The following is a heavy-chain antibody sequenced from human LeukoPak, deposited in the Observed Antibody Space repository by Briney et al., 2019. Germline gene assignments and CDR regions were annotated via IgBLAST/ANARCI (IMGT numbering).Heavy chain of an antibody. CDR1: GYTFTSYG. J-gene: IGHJ4*02. V-gene: IGHV1-18*01. D-gene: IGHD1-26*01. Sequence: ASVKVSCKASGYTFTSYGISWVRQAPGRGLEWMGRISAYNGNTNYAQKLQGRVTMTTDTSTSTAYMELRSLRSDDTAVYYCARDYPVIVGVTTDYFDYWGQGTLVTVSS. CDR3: ARDYPVIVGVTTDYFDY. CDR2: ISAYNGNT.